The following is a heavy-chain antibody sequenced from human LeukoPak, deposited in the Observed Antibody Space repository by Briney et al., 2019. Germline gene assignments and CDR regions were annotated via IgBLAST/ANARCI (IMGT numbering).Heavy chain of an antibody. CDR3: ARGRNNFRY. J-gene: IGHJ4*02. D-gene: IGHD1-20*01. CDR2: INEGGSAK. V-gene: IGHV3-7*01. CDR1: GFIFNNYW. Sequence: GGSLRLSCAPSGFIFNNYWMSWVRQAPGKGLEWVASINEGGSAKYYMDSVKGRFTISRDNAKNSMDLQMNSLRAEDTAVYYCARGRNNFRYWGQGTLVTVSS.